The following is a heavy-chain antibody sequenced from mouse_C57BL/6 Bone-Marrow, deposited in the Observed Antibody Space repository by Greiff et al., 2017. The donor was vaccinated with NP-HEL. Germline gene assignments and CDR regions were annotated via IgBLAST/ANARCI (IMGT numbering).Heavy chain of an antibody. CDR3: TRDKNYGSETWFAY. CDR1: GFTFSSYA. J-gene: IGHJ3*01. V-gene: IGHV5-9-1*02. Sequence: EVMLVESGEGLVKPGGSLKLSCAASGFTFSSYAMSWVRQTPEKRLEWVAYISSGGDYIYYADTVKGRFTISRDNARNTLYLQMSSLKSEDTAMYYCTRDKNYGSETWFAYWGQGTLVTVSA. D-gene: IGHD1-1*01. CDR2: ISSGGDYI.